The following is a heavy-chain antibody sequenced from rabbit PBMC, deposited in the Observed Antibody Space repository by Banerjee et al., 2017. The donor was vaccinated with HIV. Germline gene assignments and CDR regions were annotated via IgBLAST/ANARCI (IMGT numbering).Heavy chain of an antibody. CDR3: ARESYVGGGNVYGMDL. D-gene: IGHD5-1*01. Sequence: QEQLEESGGDLVKPEGSLTLTCKASGFDFSSYGVSWVRQAPGKGLEWIACIYAGSSGSTYYASWAKGRFTISKTSSTTVTLQMTSVTAADTATYFCARESYVGGGNVYGMDLWGQGTLVTVS. V-gene: IGHV1S45*01. CDR1: GFDFSSYG. J-gene: IGHJ6*01. CDR2: IYAGSSGST.